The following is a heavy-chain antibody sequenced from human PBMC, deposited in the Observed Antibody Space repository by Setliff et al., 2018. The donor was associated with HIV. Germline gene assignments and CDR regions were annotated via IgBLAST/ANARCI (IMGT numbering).Heavy chain of an antibody. D-gene: IGHD3-22*01. CDR3: ARVLGVRRDYYDSSAPLRAAVDI. CDR2: ISYSGIT. V-gene: IGHV4-31*03. Sequence: PSETLSLTCTVSGGSITSGGDSWSWIRQHPGKGLKWIGYISYSGITYYDPALKSRLTMSVDTSNNQFSLKLSSATAADTAVYYCARVLGVRRDYYDSSAPLRAAVDIWGQGTMVTVSS. CDR1: GGSITSGGDS. J-gene: IGHJ3*02.